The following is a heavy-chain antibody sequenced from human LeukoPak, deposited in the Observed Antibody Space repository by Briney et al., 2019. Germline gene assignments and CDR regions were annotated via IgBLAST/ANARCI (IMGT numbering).Heavy chain of an antibody. V-gene: IGHV4-61*02. CDR3: ARGLRYFGTIETHFDY. CDR1: GGSISSGSYY. J-gene: IGHJ4*02. D-gene: IGHD3-9*01. CDR2: IYTSGST. Sequence: SQTLSLTCTVSGGSISSGSYYWSWIRQPAGKGLEWIVRIYTSGSTNYNPSLKSRVTISVDTSKNQFSLKLSSVTAADTAVYYCARGLRYFGTIETHFDYWGQGTLVSVSS.